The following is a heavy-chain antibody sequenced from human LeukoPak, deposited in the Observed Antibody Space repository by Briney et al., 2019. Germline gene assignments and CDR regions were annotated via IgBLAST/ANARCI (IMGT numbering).Heavy chain of an antibody. V-gene: IGHV3-53*01. J-gene: IGHJ5*02. CDR2: IYSGGST. CDR3: ARLDYEAYNWFDP. Sequence: TGGSLRLSCAASGFTVSSNYMSWVRQAPGKGLEWVSVIYSGGSTYYADSVKGRFSISRDNSKNTLYLQMNSLRAEDTAVHYCARLDYEAYNWFDPWGQGALVTVSS. D-gene: IGHD4-17*01. CDR1: GFTVSSNY.